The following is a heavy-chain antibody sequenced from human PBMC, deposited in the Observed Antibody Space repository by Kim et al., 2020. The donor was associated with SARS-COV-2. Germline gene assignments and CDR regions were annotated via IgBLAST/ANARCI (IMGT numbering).Heavy chain of an antibody. Sequence: SETLSLTCSVSGGSLTSSSYYWGWIRQPPGKGLEWIGNIHYSGTTFYNPSLKSRVTISVDTSKNQFSLKLSSVTAADTAVYFCARLLPPALNYCGSESYCDSWGRGTLVTVSS. V-gene: IGHV4-39*01. CDR1: GGSLTSSSYY. J-gene: IGHJ4*02. D-gene: IGHD3-10*01. CDR2: IHYSGTT. CDR3: ARLLPPALNYCGSESYCDS.